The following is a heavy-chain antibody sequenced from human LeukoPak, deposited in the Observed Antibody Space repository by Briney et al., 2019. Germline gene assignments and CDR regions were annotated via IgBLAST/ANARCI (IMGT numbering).Heavy chain of an antibody. CDR3: ARDSITDYRVED. CDR2: IYYSGST. CDR1: GGSISSSSYY. J-gene: IGHJ4*02. D-gene: IGHD4-11*01. V-gene: IGHV4-39*07. Sequence: PSETLSLTCTVSGGSISSSSYYWGWIRQPPGKGLEWIGSIYYSGSTYYNPSLKSRVTISVDTSKNQFSLKLSSVTAADTAVYYCARDSITDYRVEDWGQGTLVTVSS.